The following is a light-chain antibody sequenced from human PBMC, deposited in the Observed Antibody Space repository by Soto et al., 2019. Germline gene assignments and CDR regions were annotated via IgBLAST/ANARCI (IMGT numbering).Light chain of an antibody. CDR1: SSDVGGYNY. CDR2: EVN. CDR3: GTWDTSLSAYV. J-gene: IGLJ1*01. V-gene: IGLV2-8*01. Sequence: QSVLTQPPSASGSPGQSVAISCTGTSSDVGGYNYVSWYQQHPGKAPKLMIYEVNKRPSGVPDRFSGSKSGTSATLDIAGLQTGDEADYYCGTWDTSLSAYVFGPGTKVTVL.